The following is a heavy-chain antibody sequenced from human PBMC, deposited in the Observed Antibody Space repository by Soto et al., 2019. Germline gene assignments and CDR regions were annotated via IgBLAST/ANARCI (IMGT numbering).Heavy chain of an antibody. Sequence: GGSLRLSCAASGFTFSSYAMSWVRQAPGKGLEWVSAISGSGGSTYYADSVKGRFTISRDNSKNTLYLQMNSLRAEDTAVYYCAKGRVATPSRGDYFDYWGQGTLVTVSS. CDR1: GFTFSSYA. J-gene: IGHJ4*02. D-gene: IGHD5-12*01. V-gene: IGHV3-23*01. CDR2: ISGSGGST. CDR3: AKGRVATPSRGDYFDY.